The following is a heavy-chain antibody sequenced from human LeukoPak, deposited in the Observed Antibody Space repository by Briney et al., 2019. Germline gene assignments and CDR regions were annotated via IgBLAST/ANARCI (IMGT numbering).Heavy chain of an antibody. D-gene: IGHD3-3*01. CDR3: ATRFLEWLLRFDY. J-gene: IGHJ4*02. CDR2: ISGSGGST. V-gene: IGHV3-23*01. CDR1: GFTFSSYA. Sequence: GGSLRLSCAASGFTFSSYAMSWVRQAPGKGLEWVSAISGSGGSTYYADSVKGRFTISRDNSKNPLYLQMNSLRAEDTAVYYCATRFLEWLLRFDYWGQGTLVTVSS.